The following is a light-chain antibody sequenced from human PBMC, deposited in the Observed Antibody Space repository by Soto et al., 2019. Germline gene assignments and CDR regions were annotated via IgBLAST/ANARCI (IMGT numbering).Light chain of an antibody. CDR2: EGN. V-gene: IGLV2-23*01. Sequence: QSALTQPASVSGSPGQSITISCTGTSSDVGSYDLVSWYQHHPGTAPKLMISEGNKRPSGVSDRFSGSKSGDTASLTISGLQADDEADYYCCSYAGSNTFVFGTGTKVT. CDR3: CSYAGSNTFV. CDR1: SSDVGSYDL. J-gene: IGLJ1*01.